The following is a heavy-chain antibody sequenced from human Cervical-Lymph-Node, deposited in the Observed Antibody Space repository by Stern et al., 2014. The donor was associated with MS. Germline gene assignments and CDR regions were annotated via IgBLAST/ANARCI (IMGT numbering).Heavy chain of an antibody. D-gene: IGHD1-26*01. CDR3: ARDRGSYSDY. CDR2: ISPKTGSA. CDR1: GYTFTAYF. J-gene: IGHJ4*02. Sequence: VQLVESGAEVERPGASVKVSCKASGYTFTAYFLHWVRQAPGQGLEWMGWISPKTGSATYAQKFQDRVTMTRDTSINTGYMEVSSLRSEDTAVYYCARDRGSYSDYWGQGTLVAVSS. V-gene: IGHV1-2*02.